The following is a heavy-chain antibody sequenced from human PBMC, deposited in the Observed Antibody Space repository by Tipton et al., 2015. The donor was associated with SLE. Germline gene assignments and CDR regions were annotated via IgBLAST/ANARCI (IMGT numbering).Heavy chain of an antibody. V-gene: IGHV4-34*01. CDR2: INHSGST. D-gene: IGHD1-7*01. CDR1: GGSISSYY. CDR3: ARAKTGTTYYYYYYGMDV. J-gene: IGHJ6*02. Sequence: TLSLTCTVSGGSISSYYWSWIRQPPGKGLEWIGEINHSGSTNYNPSLKSRVTISVDTSKNQFSLKLSSVTAADTAVYYCARAKTGTTYYYYYYGMDVWGQGTTVTVSS.